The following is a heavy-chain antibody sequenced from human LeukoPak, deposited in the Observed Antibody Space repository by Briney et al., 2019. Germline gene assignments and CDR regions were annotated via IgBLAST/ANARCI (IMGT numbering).Heavy chain of an antibody. CDR2: ISSSSSYI. CDR3: ARDFGGFDY. Sequence: PGGSPRLSCAASGFTFSSYSMNWVRQAPGKGLEWVSSISSSSSYIYYADSVKGRFTISRDNAMNSLYLQMNSLRAEDTAVYYCARDFGGFDYWGQGTLVTVSS. D-gene: IGHD3-10*01. CDR1: GFTFSSYS. J-gene: IGHJ4*02. V-gene: IGHV3-21*01.